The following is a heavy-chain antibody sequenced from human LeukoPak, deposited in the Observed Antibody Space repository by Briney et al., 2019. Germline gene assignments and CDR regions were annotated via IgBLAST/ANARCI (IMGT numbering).Heavy chain of an antibody. D-gene: IGHD6-25*01. V-gene: IGHV4-59*01. CDR1: GASISSYY. J-gene: IGHJ4*02. Sequence: PSETLSLTCTVSGASISSYYWSWIRQTPGKGLEWIGYIYYSGTTSYNPSLNSRVTISADTSKNQFSLNLNSVTAAHTAVYYCARHSGDYWGEGTLVSVSS. CDR3: ARHSGDY. CDR2: IYYSGTT.